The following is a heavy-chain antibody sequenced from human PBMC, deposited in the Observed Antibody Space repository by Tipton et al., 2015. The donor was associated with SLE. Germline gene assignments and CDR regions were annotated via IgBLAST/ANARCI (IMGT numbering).Heavy chain of an antibody. CDR1: GGSISSGGYY. D-gene: IGHD5-24*01. CDR2: IYYSGGT. Sequence: TLSLTCTVSGGSISSGGYYWSWIRQHPGKGLEWIGYIYYSGGTYYNPSLKSRVTISVDTSKNQFSLKLSSVTAADTAVYYCARGADGYNQGYWGQGTLVTVSS. J-gene: IGHJ4*02. CDR3: ARGADGYNQGY. V-gene: IGHV4-31*03.